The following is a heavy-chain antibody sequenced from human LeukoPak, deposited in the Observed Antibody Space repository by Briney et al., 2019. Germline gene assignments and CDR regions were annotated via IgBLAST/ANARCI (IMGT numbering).Heavy chain of an antibody. Sequence: GGSLRLSCAASGFTFSSYAMSWVRQAPGKGLEWVSAISGSGGSTYYADSVKGRFTISRDNSKNTLYLQMNSLRAEDTAVYYCAKDLYSSGWYRRSVAFDIWGQGTMVTVSS. D-gene: IGHD6-19*01. CDR2: ISGSGGST. V-gene: IGHV3-23*01. CDR3: AKDLYSSGWYRRSVAFDI. J-gene: IGHJ3*02. CDR1: GFTFSSYA.